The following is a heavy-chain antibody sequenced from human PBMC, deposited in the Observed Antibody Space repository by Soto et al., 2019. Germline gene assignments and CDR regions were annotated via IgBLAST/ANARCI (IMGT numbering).Heavy chain of an antibody. J-gene: IGHJ4*02. CDR3: ARETYYDFWSGDTNYFDY. CDR2: ISSSSSYI. D-gene: IGHD3-3*01. CDR1: GFTFSSYS. V-gene: IGHV3-21*01. Sequence: EVQLVESGGGLVKPGGSLRLSCAASGFTFSSYSMNWVRQAPGKGLEWVSSISSSSSYIYYADSVKGRFTISRDNAKNSLYLQMNSLRAEDMAVYYCARETYYDFWSGDTNYFDYWGQGTLVTVSS.